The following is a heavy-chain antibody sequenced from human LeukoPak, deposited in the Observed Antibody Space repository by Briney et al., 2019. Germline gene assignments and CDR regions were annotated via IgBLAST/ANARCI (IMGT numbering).Heavy chain of an antibody. CDR3: ARQIGYCSSTNCYPTIYFDY. V-gene: IGHV5-51*01. CDR1: GYSFTSYW. J-gene: IGHJ4*02. CDR2: IYPGDSDT. D-gene: IGHD2-2*01. Sequence: GESLKISCKGSGYSFTSYWIGWVRQMPGKGLEWMGTIYPGDSDTRYSPSFQGQVTISLDKSISTAYLQWSSLKASDTAMYYCARQIGYCSSTNCYPTIYFDYWGQGALVTVSS.